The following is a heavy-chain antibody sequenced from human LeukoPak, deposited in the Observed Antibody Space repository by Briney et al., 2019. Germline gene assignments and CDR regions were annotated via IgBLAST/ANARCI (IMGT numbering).Heavy chain of an antibody. D-gene: IGHD4/OR15-4a*01. CDR3: ARESGALGAPLYDY. CDR2: ISDNGGGT. CDR1: GFIFRNYA. V-gene: IGHV3-23*01. J-gene: IGHJ4*02. Sequence: GGSLRLSCVASGFIFRNYAMSWVRQAPGEGLEWVSGISDNGGGTYYADSVKGRFTISRDNSKNMLYLQMNSLRAEDTAVYYCARESGALGAPLYDYWGQGILVTGSS.